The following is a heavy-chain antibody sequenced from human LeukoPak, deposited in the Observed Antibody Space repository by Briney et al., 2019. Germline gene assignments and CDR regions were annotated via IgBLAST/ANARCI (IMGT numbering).Heavy chain of an antibody. Sequence: SETLSLTCAVYGGSFSGYYWSWIRQPPGKGLEWTGEINHSGSTNYNPSLKSRVTISLDTSKNQFSLKLSSVTAADTAVYYCARGSSSGYTYWGQGTLVTVSS. CDR1: GGSFSGYY. CDR2: INHSGST. J-gene: IGHJ4*02. V-gene: IGHV4-34*01. CDR3: ARGSSSGYTY. D-gene: IGHD3-22*01.